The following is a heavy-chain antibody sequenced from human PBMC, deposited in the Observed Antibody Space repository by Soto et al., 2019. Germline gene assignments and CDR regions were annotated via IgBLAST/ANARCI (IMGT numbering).Heavy chain of an antibody. Sequence: ESLSLTCTVSVGSISSSSYYWGWIPQPPGKGLESIGSIYYSGTTYYNQSLKSRVTISVDTSKNHFSLNLSSVTAADTAVYYCASSQYYYDSSGYYSPPIDAFDIWGQGTMVTVSS. V-gene: IGHV4-39*02. D-gene: IGHD3-22*01. J-gene: IGHJ3*02. CDR2: IYYSGTT. CDR3: ASSQYYYDSSGYYSPPIDAFDI. CDR1: VGSISSSSYY.